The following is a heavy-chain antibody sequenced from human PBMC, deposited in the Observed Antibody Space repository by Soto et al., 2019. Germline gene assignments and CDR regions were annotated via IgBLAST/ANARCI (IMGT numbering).Heavy chain of an antibody. V-gene: IGHV4-31*03. CDR3: AMSPPRGSDY. J-gene: IGHJ4*02. Sequence: QLQLRESGPGVVKASQTLSLTCTVSGGFIRSGGYYWTWVRQHPGRGLEWLAQIDSSGTTFYNSSFGSRITISVDTSKNQFSLKLTSVTPADTAVYFCAMSPPRGSDYCGPGTLITVSS. CDR1: GGFIRSGGYY. D-gene: IGHD3-10*01. CDR2: IDSSGTT.